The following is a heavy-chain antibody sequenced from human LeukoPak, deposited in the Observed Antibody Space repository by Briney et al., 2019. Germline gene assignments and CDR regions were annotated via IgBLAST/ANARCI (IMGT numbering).Heavy chain of an antibody. CDR1: GGSISGYY. J-gene: IGHJ4*02. Sequence: SETLSLTCTVSGGSISGYYWSWVRQPPGKGLEWIGYIYYSGSTNYNPSLKSRVTISVDTSKNQFSLKLSSVTAADTAVYYCARHAQVAAGTFDYWGQGTLVTVSS. V-gene: IGHV4-59*08. D-gene: IGHD6-13*01. CDR3: ARHAQVAAGTFDY. CDR2: IYYSGST.